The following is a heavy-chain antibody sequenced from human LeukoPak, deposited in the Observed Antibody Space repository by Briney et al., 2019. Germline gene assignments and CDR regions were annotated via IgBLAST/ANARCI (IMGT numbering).Heavy chain of an antibody. D-gene: IGHD2-15*01. CDR2: IYTSGST. V-gene: IGHV4-61*02. CDR1: GVSISSGSYY. CDR3: ARGVGPYNWFDP. J-gene: IGHJ5*02. Sequence: SQTLSLTCTVSGVSISSGSYYWSWIRQPAGKGLEWIGRIYTSGSTNYNPSLKSRVTISVDTSKNQFSLELSSVTAADTAVYYCARGVGPYNWFDPWGQGTLVTVSS.